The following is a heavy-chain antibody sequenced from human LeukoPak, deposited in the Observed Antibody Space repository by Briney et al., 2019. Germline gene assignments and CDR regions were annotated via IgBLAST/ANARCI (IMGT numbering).Heavy chain of an antibody. J-gene: IGHJ3*02. Sequence: SETLSLTCTVSRGSIRIYYWSWIRQSPAKGLECMGYIYDSGTPKYNTSLKSRVTIYRDTSQNQFSLKPSSVTAAGTAVYYRARSGGNYYDTDAFDIWGQGKMVTVSS. CDR1: RGSIRIYY. CDR2: IYDSGTP. CDR3: ARSGGNYYDTDAFDI. D-gene: IGHD1-26*01. V-gene: IGHV4-4*08.